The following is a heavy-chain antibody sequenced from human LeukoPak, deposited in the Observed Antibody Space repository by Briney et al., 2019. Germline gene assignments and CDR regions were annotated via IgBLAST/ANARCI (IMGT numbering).Heavy chain of an antibody. CDR1: GFTFSSYT. CDR3: AKGENDAFDI. Sequence: GGSLRLSCAASGFTFSSYTMSWVRQAPGKGLEWVSVISDSGGSTYYADSVKGRFTISRDNPKNTLYLQMSSLRPEDTAVYYCAKGENDAFDIWGPGTMVTVSS. V-gene: IGHV3-23*01. CDR2: ISDSGGST. J-gene: IGHJ3*02.